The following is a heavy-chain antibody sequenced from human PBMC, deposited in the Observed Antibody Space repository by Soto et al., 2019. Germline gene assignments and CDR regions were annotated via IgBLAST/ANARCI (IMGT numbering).Heavy chain of an antibody. D-gene: IGHD2-15*01. V-gene: IGHV1-69*12. J-gene: IGHJ6*02. CDR2: IIPIFGTA. CDR1: GGTFSSYA. Sequence: QVQLVQSGAEVKKPGSSVKVSCKASGGTFSSYAISWVRQAPGQGLEWMGGIIPIFGTANYAQKFQGRVTITADESTSTAYMELSSLRSEDTAMYYCARGYCSGGSCYSAYYYYYYGMDVWGQGTTVTVSS. CDR3: ARGYCSGGSCYSAYYYYYYGMDV.